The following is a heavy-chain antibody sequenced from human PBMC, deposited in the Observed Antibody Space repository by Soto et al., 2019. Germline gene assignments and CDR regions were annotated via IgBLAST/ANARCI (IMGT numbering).Heavy chain of an antibody. CDR3: ARDLHHSYGYHYYYGMDV. V-gene: IGHV1-69*01. CDR2: IIPIFGTA. J-gene: IGHJ6*02. Sequence: QVQLVQSGAEVKKPGSSVKVSCKASGGTFSSYAISWVRQAPGQGLEWMGGIIPIFGTANYAQKFQGRVTITADEFTSTAYMELSSLRSEDTAVYYCARDLHHSYGYHYYYGMDVWGQGTTVTASS. CDR1: GGTFSSYA. D-gene: IGHD5-18*01.